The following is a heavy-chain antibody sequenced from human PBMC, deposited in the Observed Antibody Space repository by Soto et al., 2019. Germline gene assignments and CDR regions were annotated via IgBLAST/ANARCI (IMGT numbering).Heavy chain of an antibody. D-gene: IGHD3-16*02. Sequence: GASVKVSCKASGYTFTGYYMHWARQAPGQGLEWMGWINPNSGGTNYAQKFQGRVTMTRDTSISTAYMELSRLRSDDTAVYYCARDLSTFGGVINYWGQGTLVTVSS. CDR3: ARDLSTFGGVINY. CDR2: INPNSGGT. CDR1: GYTFTGYY. V-gene: IGHV1-2*02. J-gene: IGHJ4*02.